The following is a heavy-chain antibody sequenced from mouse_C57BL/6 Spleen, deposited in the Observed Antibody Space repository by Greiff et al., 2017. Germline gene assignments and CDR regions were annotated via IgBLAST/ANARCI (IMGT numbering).Heavy chain of an antibody. CDR2: IHPNSGST. CDR3: AREDYDPTFAY. D-gene: IGHD2-4*01. CDR1: GYTFTSYW. V-gene: IGHV1-64*01. Sequence: QVQLQQSGAELVKPGASVKLSCKASGYTFTSYWMHWVKQRPGQGLEWIGMIHPNSGSTNYNEKFKSKATLTVDKSSSTAYMQLSSLTSEDSAVYYCAREDYDPTFAYWGQGTLVTVSA. J-gene: IGHJ3*01.